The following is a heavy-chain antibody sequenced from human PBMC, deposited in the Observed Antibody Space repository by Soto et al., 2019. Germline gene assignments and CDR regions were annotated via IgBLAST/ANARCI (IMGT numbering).Heavy chain of an antibody. D-gene: IGHD6-19*01. CDR1: GYSFTSYW. Sequence: GESLKISCKGSGYSFTSYWIDWVRQMPGKGLEWMGIIYPGDSDTRYSPSFQGQVTISADKSISTAYLQWSSLKASDTAMYYCASLAVAGNDAFDIWGQGTMVTVSS. V-gene: IGHV5-51*01. CDR2: IYPGDSDT. J-gene: IGHJ3*02. CDR3: ASLAVAGNDAFDI.